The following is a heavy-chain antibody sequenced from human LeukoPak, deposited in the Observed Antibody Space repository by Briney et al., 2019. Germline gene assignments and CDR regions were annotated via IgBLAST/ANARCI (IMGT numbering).Heavy chain of an antibody. V-gene: IGHV1-2*06. J-gene: IGHJ3*02. D-gene: IGHD6-13*01. CDR2: INPNSGGT. Sequence: GASVKVSCKASGYTFTGYYMHWVRQAPGQGLEWMGRINPNSGGTNYAQKFQGRVTMTRDTSISTAHMELSRLRSDDTAVYYCARVRRGIAAAAPNNAFDIWGQGTMVTVSS. CDR3: ARVRRGIAAAAPNNAFDI. CDR1: GYTFTGYY.